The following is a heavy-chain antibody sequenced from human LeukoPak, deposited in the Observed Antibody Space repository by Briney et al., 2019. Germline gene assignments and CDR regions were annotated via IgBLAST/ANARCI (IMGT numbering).Heavy chain of an antibody. CDR1: GFTFSSYG. CDR3: AKDESVAGTLFDY. CDR2: IPYDGSNK. J-gene: IGHJ4*02. D-gene: IGHD6-19*01. V-gene: IGHV3-30*18. Sequence: GGSLRLSCAASGFTFSSYGMHWVRQAPGKGLEWVAVIPYDGSNKYYADSVKGRFTISRDNSKNTLYLQMNSLRAEDTAVYYCAKDESVAGTLFDYWGQGTLVTVSS.